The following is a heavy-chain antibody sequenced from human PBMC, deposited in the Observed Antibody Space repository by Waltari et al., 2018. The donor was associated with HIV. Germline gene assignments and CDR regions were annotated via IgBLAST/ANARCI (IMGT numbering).Heavy chain of an antibody. Sequence: QVQLVQSEAEVKKPGSSVKVSCKAPGVTISRYATTWVRQAPGQGLEWMGGIIPNSGTVNYAQKFQGRVTINSDESTNTAYLDLSRLRSEDTAVYYCARGTGSCSTTSCPTWGMDVWGQGTTVTVSS. CDR2: IIPNSGTV. J-gene: IGHJ6*02. D-gene: IGHD2-2*01. V-gene: IGHV1-69*05. CDR1: GVTISRYA. CDR3: ARGTGSCSTTSCPTWGMDV.